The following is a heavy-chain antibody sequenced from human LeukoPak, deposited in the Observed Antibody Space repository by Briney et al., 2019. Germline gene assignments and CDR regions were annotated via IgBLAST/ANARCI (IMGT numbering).Heavy chain of an antibody. D-gene: IGHD2-21*02. J-gene: IGHJ4*02. CDR1: GFTFSTYA. Sequence: PGGSLRLSCAASGFTFSTYAMSWVRQAPGKGLEWVSAISGSGGSTYYADSVKGRFTISRDNSKNTLYLQMNSLRAEDTAVYYCGKAQTACGGDCYSNFDYWGQGTLDTVSS. CDR2: ISGSGGST. V-gene: IGHV3-23*01. CDR3: GKAQTACGGDCYSNFDY.